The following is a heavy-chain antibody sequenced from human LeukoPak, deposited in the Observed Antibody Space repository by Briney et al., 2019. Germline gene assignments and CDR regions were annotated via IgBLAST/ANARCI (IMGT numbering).Heavy chain of an antibody. CDR1: GFTVSSNY. V-gene: IGHV3-53*01. CDR3: ASPEMARDGTYAMDV. CDR2: IYSGGST. D-gene: IGHD5-24*01. J-gene: IGHJ6*02. Sequence: PGGSLRLSCAASGFTVSSNYMSWVRHAPGKGLEWVSDIYSGGSTYYADSVKGRFTISRENSKNTLYLQMNSLRAEDTAVYYCASPEMARDGTYAMDVWGQGTTVTVSS.